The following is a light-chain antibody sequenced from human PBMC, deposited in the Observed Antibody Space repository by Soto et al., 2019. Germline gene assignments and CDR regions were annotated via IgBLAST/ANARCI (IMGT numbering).Light chain of an antibody. CDR3: QSSDSSGRYPYV. CDR1: ALPKQY. Sequence: SYELTQPPSVSVSPGQTARITCSGDALPKQYAYWYQQKPGQAPVVVIYKDSGRPSGIPERFSGSSSGTTVTLTISGVQAEDEAYYYCQSSDSSGRYPYVFGTGTKVTVL. V-gene: IGLV3-25*02. J-gene: IGLJ1*01. CDR2: KDS.